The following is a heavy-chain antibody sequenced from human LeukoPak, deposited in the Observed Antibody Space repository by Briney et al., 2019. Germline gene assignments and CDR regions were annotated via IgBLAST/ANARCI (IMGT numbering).Heavy chain of an antibody. CDR2: INTDDTT. CDR3: AKCPSRLGALSLRFDY. Sequence: GGYLRLYCAASGFTFNYDWMHWLRQTLGQGLVWVSRINTDDTTTDADSVKRQFTISSDNSKNTLYLQMNSLRAGDTAVYYCAKCPSRLGALSLRFDYWGQGTLVTVSS. D-gene: IGHD3-16*02. J-gene: IGHJ4*02. V-gene: IGHV3-74*03. CDR1: GFTFNYDW.